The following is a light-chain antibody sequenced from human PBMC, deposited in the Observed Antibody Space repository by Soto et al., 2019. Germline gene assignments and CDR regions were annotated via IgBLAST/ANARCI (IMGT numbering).Light chain of an antibody. CDR2: IDGSGSY. J-gene: IGLJ3*02. CDR3: ETWDSNTRV. Sequence: QPVLTQSSSASASLGSSVKLTCTLSSGHSSYIIAWHQQQPGKAPRYLIKIDGSGSYNKGSGVPDRFSGSSSGPDRYLTISNLQFDDEADYYCETWDSNTRVFGGGTKVTVL. V-gene: IGLV4-60*02. CDR1: SGHSSYI.